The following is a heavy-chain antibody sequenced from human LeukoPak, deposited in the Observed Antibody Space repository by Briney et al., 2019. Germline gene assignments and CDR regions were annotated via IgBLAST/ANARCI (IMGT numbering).Heavy chain of an antibody. D-gene: IGHD3-10*01. J-gene: IGHJ5*02. Sequence: SETLSLTCTVSGASITTHYWSWLRQSAGKGLEWIGRINISGGTSYNPSLKSRVTISLDRPKNQFSLKLTSVTAADTAVYYCARVNYYGSGSYLWFDPWGHGTLVTVSS. CDR2: INISGGT. V-gene: IGHV4-4*07. CDR1: GASITTHY. CDR3: ARVNYYGSGSYLWFDP.